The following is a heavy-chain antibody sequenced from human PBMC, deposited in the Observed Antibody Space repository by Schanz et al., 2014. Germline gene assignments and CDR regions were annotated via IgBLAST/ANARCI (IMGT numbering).Heavy chain of an antibody. Sequence: EVQLLESGGGLVQPGGSLRLSCSASGFGFSSYSLNWVRQAPGKGLEWVSAISGGGGTTYYADSVKGRFTISRDNSKNTLFLQMNSLRVEDSAIYYCAKDISDTSGKDDYWGQGTLVTVSS. J-gene: IGHJ4*02. CDR3: AKDISDTSGKDDY. D-gene: IGHD3-22*01. V-gene: IGHV3-23*01. CDR2: ISGGGGTT. CDR1: GFGFSSYS.